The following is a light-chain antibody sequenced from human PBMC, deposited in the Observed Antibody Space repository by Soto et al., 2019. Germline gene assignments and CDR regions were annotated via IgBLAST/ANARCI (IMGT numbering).Light chain of an antibody. CDR2: RNN. CDR1: SSNIGRNY. CDR3: SSYTSRTTYV. J-gene: IGLJ1*01. V-gene: IGLV1-47*01. Sequence: QSVLTQPPSASGTPGQRVTISCSGSSSNIGRNYVYWYQQLPGTAPKVLMYRNNQRPSGVPDRFSGSKSGTSASLAISGLQAEDEADYYCSSYTSRTTYVFGTGTKVTVL.